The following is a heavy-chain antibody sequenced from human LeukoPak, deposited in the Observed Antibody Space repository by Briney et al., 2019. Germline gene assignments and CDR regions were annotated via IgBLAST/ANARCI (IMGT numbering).Heavy chain of an antibody. D-gene: IGHD3-10*01. CDR3: ARVEWIQYGSGSYYSPLFDS. CDR2: INHSGST. Sequence: SETLSLTCTVYGGSFSGYYWSWIRQPPGKGLEWIGEINHSGSTNYNTSLKSRVTISVDTSKKHFSLKLHSVTAADTAVYYCARVEWIQYGSGSYYSPLFDSWGQGTLVTVSS. J-gene: IGHJ4*02. V-gene: IGHV4-34*01. CDR1: GGSFSGYY.